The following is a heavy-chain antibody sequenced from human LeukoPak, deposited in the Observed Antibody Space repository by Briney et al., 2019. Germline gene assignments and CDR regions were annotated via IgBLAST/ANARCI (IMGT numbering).Heavy chain of an antibody. V-gene: IGHV3-53*01. Sequence: GGSLRLSCAASGFTVSSNYMSWVRQAPGKGLEWVSVIYSGGSTYYADSVKGRFTISRDNSKNTLYLQMNSLRAEDTAVYYCAKTGTPWYYFDYWGQGTLVTVSS. CDR2: IYSGGST. D-gene: IGHD1-1*01. CDR1: GFTVSSNY. CDR3: AKTGTPWYYFDY. J-gene: IGHJ4*02.